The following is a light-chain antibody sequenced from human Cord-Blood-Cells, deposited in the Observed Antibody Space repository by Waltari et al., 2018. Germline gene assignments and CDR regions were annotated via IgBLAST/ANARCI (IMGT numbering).Light chain of an antibody. V-gene: IGLV2-14*01. J-gene: IGLJ3*02. CDR2: DVS. Sequence: QSALTQPASVSGSPGQSITISCTGTSSDVGGYNYVSWHQQHPGKAPKLMIYDVSKRPSGVSNRFSGAKSGNTASLTISWLQAEDEADYYCSSYTSSSTPWVFGGGTKLTVL. CDR3: SSYTSSSTPWV. CDR1: SSDVGGYNY.